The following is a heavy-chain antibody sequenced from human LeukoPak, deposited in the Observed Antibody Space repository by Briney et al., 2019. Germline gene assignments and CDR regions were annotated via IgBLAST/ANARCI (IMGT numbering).Heavy chain of an antibody. CDR3: ARFGVDYDMGV. CDR2: IYYSGKA. J-gene: IGHJ6*02. D-gene: IGHD3-16*01. Sequence: SETLSLTCSVSGGSVNNYYWTWIRQPPGRGLEWIGQIYYSGKADYNPSLKSRITIPVDTSKNQTSLRVNSVTAADTAVYYCARFGVDYDMGVWGQGTTVIVFS. V-gene: IGHV4-59*02. CDR1: GGSVNNYY.